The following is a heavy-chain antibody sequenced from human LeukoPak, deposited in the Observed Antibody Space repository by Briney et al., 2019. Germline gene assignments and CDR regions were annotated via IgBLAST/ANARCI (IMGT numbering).Heavy chain of an antibody. CDR2: IYYSGNT. V-gene: IGHV4-28*03. Sequence: SETLSLTCAVSGTSISSGNWWGWIRQPPGKGLEWIGYIYYSGNTHYNLSLKSRVTISVDTSKNQFSLKLSSVTAADTAVYYCARGAGGSGSYYNARFDPWGQGTLVTVSS. CDR1: GTSISSGNW. D-gene: IGHD3-10*01. J-gene: IGHJ5*02. CDR3: ARGAGGSGSYYNARFDP.